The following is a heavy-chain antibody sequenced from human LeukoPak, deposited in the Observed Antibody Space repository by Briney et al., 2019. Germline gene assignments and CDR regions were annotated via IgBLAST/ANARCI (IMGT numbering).Heavy chain of an antibody. J-gene: IGHJ5*02. V-gene: IGHV1-18*01. D-gene: IGHD3-3*01. CDR1: GYTFTSYG. Sequence: ASVKVSCKASGYTFTSYGISWVRQAPGQGLEWMGWISAYNGNTNYAQKLQGRVTMTTDTSTSTAYMELRSLRSDDTAVYYCARIPITIFGVTPQFDPWGQGTLVTVSS. CDR3: ARIPITIFGVTPQFDP. CDR2: ISAYNGNT.